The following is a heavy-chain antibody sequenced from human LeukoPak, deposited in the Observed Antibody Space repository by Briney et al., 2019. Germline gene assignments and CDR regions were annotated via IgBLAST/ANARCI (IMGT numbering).Heavy chain of an antibody. CDR1: GFTFSSYA. Sequence: GGSLRLSCAASGFTFSSYAMSWVRQAPGKGLEGVSAISGSGGSTYYADSVKGRFTISRDNSKNTLYLQMNSLRAEDTAVYYCAKGDVDTAMVTGFDYWGQGTLVTVSS. D-gene: IGHD5-18*01. CDR3: AKGDVDTAMVTGFDY. CDR2: ISGSGGST. J-gene: IGHJ4*02. V-gene: IGHV3-23*01.